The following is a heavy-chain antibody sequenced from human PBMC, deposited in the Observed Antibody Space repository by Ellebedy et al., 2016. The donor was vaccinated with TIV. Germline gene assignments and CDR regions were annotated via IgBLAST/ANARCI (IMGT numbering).Heavy chain of an antibody. CDR1: GGSISSSSYY. V-gene: IGHV4-39*01. CDR2: IYYSGST. J-gene: IGHJ4*02. D-gene: IGHD2-8*01. CDR3: ARRQDIVLMVYANRAFDY. Sequence: SETLSLTXTVSGGSISSSSYYWGWIRQPPGKGLEWIGSIYYSGSTYYNPSLKSRVTISVYTSKNQFSLKLSSVAAADTAVYYCARRQDIVLMVYANRAFDYWGQGTLVTVSS.